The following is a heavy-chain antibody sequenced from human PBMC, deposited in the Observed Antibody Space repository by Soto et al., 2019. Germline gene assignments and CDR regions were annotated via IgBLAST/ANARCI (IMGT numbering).Heavy chain of an antibody. CDR1: GFTFSDYY. V-gene: IGHV3-11*01. J-gene: IGHJ6*02. Sequence: LRLSCAASGFTFSDYYMSWIRQAPGKGLEWVSYISSSGSTIYYADSVKGRFTISRDNAKNSLYLQMNSLRAEDTAVHYCARDRGYCSSTSCYTHIYYYYGMDVWGQGTTVTVSS. CDR2: ISSSGSTI. CDR3: ARDRGYCSSTSCYTHIYYYYGMDV. D-gene: IGHD2-2*02.